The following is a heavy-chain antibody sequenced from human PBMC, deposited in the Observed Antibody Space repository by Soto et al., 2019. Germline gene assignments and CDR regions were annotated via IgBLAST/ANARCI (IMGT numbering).Heavy chain of an antibody. CDR3: ATGSIVEGSLGY. CDR2: IKQDGSEK. V-gene: IGHV3-7*01. Sequence: PVGSLRLSCADSGFTFSSDCMSWVRQAPGKGLEWVANIKQDGSEKYYVDSVKGRFTISRDNAKSSLYLQMNSLRAEDTAVYYCATGSIVEGSLGYWGQGTLVTVSS. D-gene: IGHD3-22*01. CDR1: GFTFSSDC. J-gene: IGHJ4*02.